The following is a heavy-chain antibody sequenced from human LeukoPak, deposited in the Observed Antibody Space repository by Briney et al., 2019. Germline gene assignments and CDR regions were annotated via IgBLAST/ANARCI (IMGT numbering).Heavy chain of an antibody. CDR2: IYYSGST. CDR1: GGSISSYY. Sequence: ASETLSLTCTVSGGSISSYYWSWIRQPPGKGLEWIGSIYYSGSTYYNPSLKSRVTISVDTSKNQFSLKLSSVTAADTAVYYCARLVTMVRGLRGYYIDYWGQGTLVTVSS. V-gene: IGHV4-59*05. J-gene: IGHJ4*02. D-gene: IGHD3-10*01. CDR3: ARLVTMVRGLRGYYIDY.